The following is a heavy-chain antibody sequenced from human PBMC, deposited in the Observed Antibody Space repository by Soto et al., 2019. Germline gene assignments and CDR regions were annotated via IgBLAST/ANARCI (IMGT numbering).Heavy chain of an antibody. J-gene: IGHJ4*02. CDR2: IYYSGSI. CDR1: GGS. CDR3: ARSGGLQHIDY. V-gene: IGHV4-39*01. D-gene: IGHD4-4*01. Sequence: SETLSLTCTVSGGSWSWIRQPPGEGLEWIGSIYYSGSIYYNPSLKSRVTTSVDTSKNQFSLKLSSVTAADTAVHYCARSGGLQHIDYWGQGTLVTVSS.